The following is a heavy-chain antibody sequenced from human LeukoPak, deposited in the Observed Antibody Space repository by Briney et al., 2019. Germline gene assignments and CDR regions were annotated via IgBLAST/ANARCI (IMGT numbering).Heavy chain of an antibody. Sequence: PSETLSLTCTVSGGSISSYYWSWIRQPPGKGLEWIGYIYYSGSTNYNPSLKSRVTISVDTSKNQFSLKLSSVTAADTAVYYCARLGGSGWPQIGYYYGMDVWGQGTTVTVSS. D-gene: IGHD6-19*01. J-gene: IGHJ6*02. V-gene: IGHV4-59*08. CDR3: ARLGGSGWPQIGYYYGMDV. CDR2: IYYSGST. CDR1: GGSISSYY.